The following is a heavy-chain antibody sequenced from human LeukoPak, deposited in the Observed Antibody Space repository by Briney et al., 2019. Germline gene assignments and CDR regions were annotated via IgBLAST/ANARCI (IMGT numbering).Heavy chain of an antibody. CDR2: IYYSGYT. V-gene: IGHV4-39*07. Sequence: SETLSLTCTVSGGSIGSNNYYWGWIRQPPGKGLEWIGSIYYSGYTYYNPSLKSRVTISVDTSKNQFSLKLSSVTAADTAVYYCARVRAPDLLYYYYYMDVWGKGTTVTVSS. CDR3: ARVRAPDLLYYYYYMDV. J-gene: IGHJ6*03. CDR1: GGSIGSNNYY.